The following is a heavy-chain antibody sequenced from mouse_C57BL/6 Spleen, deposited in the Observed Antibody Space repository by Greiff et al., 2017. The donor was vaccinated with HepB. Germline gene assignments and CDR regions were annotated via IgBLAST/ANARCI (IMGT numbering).Heavy chain of an antibody. CDR2: ISSGSSTI. CDR3: ARGIFYDYTGYFDV. Sequence: EVKVVESGGGLVKPGGSLKLSCAASGFTFSDYGMHWVRQAPEKGLEWVAYISSGSSTIYYADTVKGRFTISRDNAKNTLFLQMTSLRSEDTAMYYCARGIFYDYTGYFDVWGTGTTVTVSS. J-gene: IGHJ1*03. CDR1: GFTFSDYG. V-gene: IGHV5-17*01. D-gene: IGHD2-4*01.